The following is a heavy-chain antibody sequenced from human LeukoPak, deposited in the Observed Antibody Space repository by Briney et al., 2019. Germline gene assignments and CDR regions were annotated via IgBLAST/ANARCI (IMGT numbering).Heavy chain of an antibody. J-gene: IGHJ4*02. CDR2: IYPGDSDT. V-gene: IGHV5-51*01. Sequence: GESLKISCKGSGYSFTSYWIGWVLQMPGKGLEWMGIIYPGDSDTRYSPSFQGQVTISADKSISTAYLQWSSLKASDTAMYYCARLPGGYCSGGSCYSEYYFDYWGQGTLVTVSS. CDR3: ARLPGGYCSGGSCYSEYYFDY. D-gene: IGHD2-15*01. CDR1: GYSFTSYW.